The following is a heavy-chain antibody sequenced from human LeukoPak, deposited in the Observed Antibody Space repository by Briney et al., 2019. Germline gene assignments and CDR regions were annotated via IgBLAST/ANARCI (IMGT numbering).Heavy chain of an antibody. V-gene: IGHV3-21*01. CDR2: ISSSNFI. CDR3: ARAYYYGSGNPAFDV. D-gene: IGHD3-10*01. CDR1: GFTFSSYT. J-gene: IGHJ3*01. Sequence: GSLRLSCAASGFTFSSYTMNWVRQAPGKGLEWVSSISSSNFIYYADSVKGRFTISRDNAKNSLYLQMNSLRAEDTAVYYCARAYYYGSGNPAFDVWGQGTVVTVSS.